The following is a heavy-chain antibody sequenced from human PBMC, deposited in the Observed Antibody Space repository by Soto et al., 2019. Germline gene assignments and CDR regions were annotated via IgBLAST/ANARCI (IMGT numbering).Heavy chain of an antibody. D-gene: IGHD6-25*01. J-gene: IGHJ4*02. CDR2: IHHSGNS. V-gene: IGHV4-4*02. CDR3: ARGERQQQRDF. CDR1: GDSIISDKW. Sequence: QVQLQESGPGLVKPSGTLSLTCAVSGDSIISDKWWSWVRQAPGKGLEWIGEIHHSGNSNYNPSLKSRVIISVDRSKNQFALTLSSVTDADTAVYFCARGERQQQRDFWGQGTLVTVSS.